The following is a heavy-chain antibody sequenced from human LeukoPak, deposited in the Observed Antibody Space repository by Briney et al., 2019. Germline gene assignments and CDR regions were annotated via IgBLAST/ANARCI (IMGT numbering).Heavy chain of an antibody. CDR2: IYTSGST. Sequence: SSETLSLTCTVSGGSISSYYWSWIRQPAGKGLEWIGRIYTSGSTNYNPSLKSRVTMSVDTSKNQFSLKLSSVTAADTAVYYCARDGPLAIIQLWLGSGFDPWGQETLVTVSS. D-gene: IGHD5-18*01. V-gene: IGHV4-4*07. CDR1: GGSISSYY. J-gene: IGHJ5*02. CDR3: ARDGPLAIIQLWLGSGFDP.